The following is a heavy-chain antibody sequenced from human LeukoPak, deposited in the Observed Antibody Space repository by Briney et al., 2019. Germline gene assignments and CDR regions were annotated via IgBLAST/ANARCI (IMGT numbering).Heavy chain of an antibody. CDR2: IIPILGIA. Sequence: ASVKVSCKASGGTFSSYAISWVRQAPGQGLEWMGRIIPILGIANYAQKFQGRVTITADKSTSTAYMELSSLRSEDTAVYYCAIYWSGSANWFDPWGQGNLVTVSS. D-gene: IGHD3-3*01. CDR1: GGTFSSYA. J-gene: IGHJ5*02. CDR3: AIYWSGSANWFDP. V-gene: IGHV1-69*04.